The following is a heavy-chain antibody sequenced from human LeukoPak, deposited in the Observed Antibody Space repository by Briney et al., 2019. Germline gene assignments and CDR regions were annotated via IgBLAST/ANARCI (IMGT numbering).Heavy chain of an antibody. J-gene: IGHJ4*02. CDR2: IKPDGSGK. V-gene: IGHV3-7*01. CDR3: ARDGGRNNDY. Sequence: GGSLRLSCAASGFTFSSYWMSWVRQAPGKGLEWVANIKPDGSGKYYVDSVKGRFIISRDNAKNSLNLQMNSLRAEDTAVYYCARDGGRNNDYWGQGTLVTVSS. D-gene: IGHD3-3*01. CDR1: GFTFSSYW.